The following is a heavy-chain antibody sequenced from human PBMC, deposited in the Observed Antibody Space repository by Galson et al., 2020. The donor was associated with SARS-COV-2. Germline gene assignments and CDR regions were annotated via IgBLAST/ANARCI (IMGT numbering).Heavy chain of an antibody. J-gene: IGHJ4*02. Sequence: GESLKISCAASGFTFSDYGMHWVRQAPGKGLEWVGVIWYDGSKEYYADSVKGRFTISRDNSKNTLYLHMDSLRAGDTAVYYCAKDSVLRSGGYYALFNWGQGTLVTVSS. CDR1: GFTFSDYG. CDR2: IWYDGSKE. CDR3: AKDSVLRSGGYYALFN. D-gene: IGHD1-26*01. V-gene: IGHV3-33*06.